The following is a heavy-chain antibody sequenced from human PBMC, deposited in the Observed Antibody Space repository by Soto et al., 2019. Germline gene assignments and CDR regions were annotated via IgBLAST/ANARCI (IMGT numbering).Heavy chain of an antibody. D-gene: IGHD3-3*01. V-gene: IGHV1-3*01. CDR3: ARGGDFWSGNPDWFDP. J-gene: IGHJ5*02. CDR2: INAGNVNT. Sequence: GAAEKVSCKASGYSFTSYAMHWVRQAPGQRLEWMGWINAGNVNTKYSQKFQGRVTITRDTSASTAYMELSSLRSEDTAVYYCARGGDFWSGNPDWFDPWGQGTLVTVSS. CDR1: GYSFTSYA.